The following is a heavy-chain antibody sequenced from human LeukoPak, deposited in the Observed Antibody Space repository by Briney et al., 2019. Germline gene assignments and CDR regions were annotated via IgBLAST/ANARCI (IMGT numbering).Heavy chain of an antibody. CDR1: GFTFSNAW. CDR2: IKSKTDGGTT. V-gene: IGHV3-15*01. Sequence: PGGSLRLSCAASGFTFSNAWMSWVRQAPGKGLEWVSRIKSKTDGGTTDYAAPVKGRFTISRDDSKNTLYLQMNSLKTEDTAVYYCTTGHEGAFDIWGQGTMVTVSS. J-gene: IGHJ3*02. CDR3: TTGHEGAFDI.